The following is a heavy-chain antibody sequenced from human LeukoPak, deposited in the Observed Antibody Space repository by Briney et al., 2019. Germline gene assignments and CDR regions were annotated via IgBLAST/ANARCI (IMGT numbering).Heavy chain of an antibody. CDR3: ARVSDSSGYYYEGA. V-gene: IGHV4-4*02. J-gene: IGHJ5*02. Sequence: PSETLSLTCAVSGGSISSSNWWSWVRQPPGKGLEWIGEIYHSGSTNYNPSLKSRVTISVDKSKNQFSLKLSSVTAADTAVYYCARVSDSSGYYYEGAWGQGTLVTVSS. D-gene: IGHD3-22*01. CDR2: IYHSGST. CDR1: GGSISSSNW.